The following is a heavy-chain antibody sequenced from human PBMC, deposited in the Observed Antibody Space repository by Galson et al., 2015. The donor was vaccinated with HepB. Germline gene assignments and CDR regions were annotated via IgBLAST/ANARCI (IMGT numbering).Heavy chain of an antibody. Sequence: SLRLSCAASGFTFSSYAMSWVRLAPGKGLEWVSAISGGGGSTYYADSVKGRFTISRDNSKNTLYLQMNSLRAEDTAVYYCAKDRMDTEPGVAYYYYGMDVWGQGTLVTVSS. CDR2: ISGGGGST. J-gene: IGHJ6*02. V-gene: IGHV3-23*01. CDR3: AKDRMDTEPGVAYYYYGMDV. CDR1: GFTFSSYA. D-gene: IGHD5-18*01.